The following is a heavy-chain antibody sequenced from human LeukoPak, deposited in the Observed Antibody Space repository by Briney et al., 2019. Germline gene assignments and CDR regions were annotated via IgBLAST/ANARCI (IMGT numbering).Heavy chain of an antibody. J-gene: IGHJ4*02. Sequence: SETLSLTCTVSGGSISSSSYYWGWIRQPPGKGLEWIGSIYYSGSTYYNPSLKSRVTISVDTSKNQFSLKLSSVTAADTAVYYCARLVCSSTSCHDYWGQGTLVTVPS. CDR1: GGSISSSSYY. CDR3: ARLVCSSTSCHDY. D-gene: IGHD2-2*01. CDR2: IYYSGST. V-gene: IGHV4-39*01.